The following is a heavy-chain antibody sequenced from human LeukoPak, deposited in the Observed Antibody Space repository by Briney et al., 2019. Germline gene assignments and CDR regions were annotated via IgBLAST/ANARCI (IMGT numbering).Heavy chain of an antibody. CDR1: GFTFSSYA. Sequence: GGSLRLSCAASGFTFSSYAMHWVRQAPGKGLEYVSAISSNGGSTYYANSVKGRFTISRDNSKNTLYLQMGSLRAEDMAVYYCAKDLCGSSSCGAFDIWGQGTMVTVSS. CDR2: ISSNGGST. V-gene: IGHV3-64*01. D-gene: IGHD6-13*01. J-gene: IGHJ3*02. CDR3: AKDLCGSSSCGAFDI.